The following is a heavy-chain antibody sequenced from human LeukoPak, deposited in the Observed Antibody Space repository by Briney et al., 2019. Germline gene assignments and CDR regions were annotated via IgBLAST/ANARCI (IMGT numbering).Heavy chain of an antibody. V-gene: IGHV3-30*04. D-gene: IGHD6-19*01. J-gene: IGHJ4*02. CDR1: GFTFSSYA. Sequence: GGSLRLSCAPSGFTFSSYAMHWVRQAPGKGRGWVAVISYDGSNKYYADSVKGRFTISRDNSKNTLYLQMNSLRAEDTAVYYCARDHSSGWYYFDYWGQGTLVTVSS. CDR3: ARDHSSGWYYFDY. CDR2: ISYDGSNK.